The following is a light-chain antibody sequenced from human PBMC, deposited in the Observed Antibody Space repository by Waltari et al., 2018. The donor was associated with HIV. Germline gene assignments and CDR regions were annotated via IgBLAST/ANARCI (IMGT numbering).Light chain of an antibody. CDR1: SSTVGSTT. V-gene: IGLV1-44*01. Sequence: QYVLTPPPSSSGTPGQRLTISCSGSSSTVGSTTVHWYPHLPGAAPKLLILNTDERPSGVPDRFSGSKSGTSASLAISGLQSEDEADYYCAVWDDSLNAYVFGTGTTVTVL. CDR2: NTD. CDR3: AVWDDSLNAYV. J-gene: IGLJ1*01.